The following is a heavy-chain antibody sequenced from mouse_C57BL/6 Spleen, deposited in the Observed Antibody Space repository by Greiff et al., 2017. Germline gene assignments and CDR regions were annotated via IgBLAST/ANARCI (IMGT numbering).Heavy chain of an antibody. D-gene: IGHD1-1*01. CDR2: ISYSGST. Sequence: ESGPGMVKPSQSLSLTCTVTGYSITSGYDWHWIRHFPGNKLEWMGYISYSGSTNYNPSLKSRISITHDTSKNHFFLKLNSVTTEDTATYYCARAYYYGSSSYYFDYWGQGTTLTVSS. CDR3: ARAYYYGSSSYYFDY. J-gene: IGHJ2*01. CDR1: GYSITSGYD. V-gene: IGHV3-1*01.